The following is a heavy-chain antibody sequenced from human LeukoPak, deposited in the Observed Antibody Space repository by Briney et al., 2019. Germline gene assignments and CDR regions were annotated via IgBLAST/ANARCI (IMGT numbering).Heavy chain of an antibody. CDR1: GGSISSGRYY. V-gene: IGHV4-61*02. CDR2: IYISGST. Sequence: SETLSLTCTVSGGSISSGRYYWSWIRQPAGKGLEWIARIYISGSTNYNPSLKGRVTISVDTSKNQFSLKLDSVTAADTAVYYCARRYCSGGSCYSDRGAFDVWGQGTMVTVSS. D-gene: IGHD2-15*01. J-gene: IGHJ3*01. CDR3: ARRYCSGGSCYSDRGAFDV.